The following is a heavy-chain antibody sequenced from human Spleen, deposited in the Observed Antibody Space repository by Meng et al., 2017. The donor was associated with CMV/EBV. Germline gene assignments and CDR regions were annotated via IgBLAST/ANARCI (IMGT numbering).Heavy chain of an antibody. CDR2: IRYDGTNK. Sequence: GGSLRLSCAASGFTFSTYGMHWVRQAPGKGLEWVAFIRYDGTNKFYADSVKGRFTISRDNSKNTLYLQMNSLGAEDTAVYYCARAPTVTTWDWGQGTLVTVSS. J-gene: IGHJ4*02. CDR3: ARAPTVTTWD. D-gene: IGHD4-17*01. V-gene: IGHV3-30*02. CDR1: GFTFSTYG.